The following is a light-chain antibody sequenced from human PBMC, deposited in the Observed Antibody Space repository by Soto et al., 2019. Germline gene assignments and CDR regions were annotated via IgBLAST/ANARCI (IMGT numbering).Light chain of an antibody. Sequence: DIQLTQSPSFLSASVGDRVTITCRASQGISSYLACYQQKPGKAPKLLIYAASTLKCWVPSRFSGSGSGTEFTLTISSLQPEDFATYYCQQLNSYPQTFGGGTQVEIK. V-gene: IGKV1-9*01. CDR3: QQLNSYPQT. CDR1: QGISSY. CDR2: AAS. J-gene: IGKJ4*01.